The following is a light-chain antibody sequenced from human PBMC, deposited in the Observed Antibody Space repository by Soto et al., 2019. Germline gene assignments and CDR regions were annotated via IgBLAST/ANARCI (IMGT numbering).Light chain of an antibody. CDR1: NIGIKD. J-gene: IGLJ3*02. CDR3: QVWDGSSDVV. V-gene: IGLV3-21*04. CDR2: FDS. Sequence: SYELTQPPSVSVAPGKTARITCGGDNIGIKDVHWYQQKPGQAPVLVIYFDSDRPSGIPERFSGSNSGNTATLTVSRVEAGDAADYYCQVWDGSSDVVFGGGTKLTVL.